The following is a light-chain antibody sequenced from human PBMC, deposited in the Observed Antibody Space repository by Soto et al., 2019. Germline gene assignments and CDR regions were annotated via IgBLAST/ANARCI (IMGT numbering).Light chain of an antibody. V-gene: IGKV3-20*01. Sequence: EIVLTQSPGTLSLSPGERATLSCRASQSLSSSYLAWYQQKPGQAPRLLIYGASSRATGIPDRFSGSGSGTDFTLTISRLEPEDFAVDYCQPYDSSPRTFGQGTKVEIK. CDR3: QPYDSSPRT. CDR1: QSLSSSY. CDR2: GAS. J-gene: IGKJ1*01.